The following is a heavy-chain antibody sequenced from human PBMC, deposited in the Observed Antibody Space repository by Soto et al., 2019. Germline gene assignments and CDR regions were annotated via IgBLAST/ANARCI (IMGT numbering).Heavy chain of an antibody. J-gene: IGHJ4*02. CDR3: ARGHSTQRWLSNYPRFEY. V-gene: IGHV4-34*01. Sequence: SETLSLTCTVYGRSFSGYYWTWIRQPPGKGPEWIGEINHSGSTNYNPSLKSRVTISVDTSKNQFSLKLSSVTAADTAVYYCARGHSTQRWLSNYPRFEYWGQGTPVTVSS. CDR2: INHSGST. CDR1: GRSFSGYY. D-gene: IGHD5-12*01.